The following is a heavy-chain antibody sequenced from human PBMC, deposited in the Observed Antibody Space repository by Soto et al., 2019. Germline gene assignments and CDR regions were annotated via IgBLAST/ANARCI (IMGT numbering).Heavy chain of an antibody. V-gene: IGHV3-23*01. D-gene: IGHD2-2*01. J-gene: IGHJ4*02. CDR1: GFTFNTYA. Sequence: EVQLLESGGGLLQPGGSLRLSCAASGFTFNTYAMSWVRQAPGKGLEWVSSINNGGDNIYYADSVKGLFTISRDNSKSTLYLQMNSLRAEDTAVYYCAKTFLARYCSSSICYDPADYFDYWGQGTLVTVSS. CDR2: INNGGDNI. CDR3: AKTFLARYCSSSICYDPADYFDY.